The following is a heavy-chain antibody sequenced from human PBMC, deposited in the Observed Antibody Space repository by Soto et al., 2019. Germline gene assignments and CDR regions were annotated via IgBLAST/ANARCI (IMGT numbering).Heavy chain of an antibody. CDR2: IYRDADK. V-gene: IGHV2-5*02. D-gene: IGHD1-26*01. Sequence: QITLKESGPTLVKPTETLTLTCTVSGFSLTTNGVGVGWFRQPPGKALEWLALIYRDADKRYRPSLKSSVAITRDNTNNQVVLTMTNMAPVDTATYYCAHTAPIGPRWEPFNYWGQGTLVTVS. J-gene: IGHJ4*02. CDR1: GFSLTTNGVG. CDR3: AHTAPIGPRWEPFNY.